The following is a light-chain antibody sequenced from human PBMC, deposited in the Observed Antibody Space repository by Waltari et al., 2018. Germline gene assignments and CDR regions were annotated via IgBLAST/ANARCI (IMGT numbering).Light chain of an antibody. CDR2: DIS. CDR1: QGLTSD. Sequence: DIQLTQSPSFLSASVGDRVTITCRASQGLTSDFAWYQQKPGKAPKLLIYDISTLQSGVPSRFSGSGSGTEFTLTISSLQPEDSATYYCQQLNEYPITFGQGTRVETK. J-gene: IGKJ5*01. CDR3: QQLNEYPIT. V-gene: IGKV1-9*01.